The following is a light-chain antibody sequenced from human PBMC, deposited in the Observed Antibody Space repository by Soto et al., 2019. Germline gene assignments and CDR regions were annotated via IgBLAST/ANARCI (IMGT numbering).Light chain of an antibody. CDR2: DAS. CDR1: QSVSSY. J-gene: IGKJ4*01. CDR3: QQRSNWPLT. Sequence: EIVLTQSPATLSVSAGERATLSCRASQSVSSYLAWYQQKPGQAPRLLIYDASNRATGIPARFSGSGSGTDFPLTISSLEPEDFAVYYCQQRSNWPLTFGGGTQVDI. V-gene: IGKV3-11*01.